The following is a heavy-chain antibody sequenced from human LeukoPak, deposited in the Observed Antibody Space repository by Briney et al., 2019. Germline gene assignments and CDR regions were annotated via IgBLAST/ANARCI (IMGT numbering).Heavy chain of an antibody. Sequence: GGSLRLSCATSGFTFGTSWMHWVRQAPGKGLVWVSRINTDGNTRDYADSVKGRFTISRDNAKNTLYLQMNSLRADDTAVYYCVRDMGYYDKVWGQGTLVTVSS. J-gene: IGHJ4*02. V-gene: IGHV3-74*01. CDR3: VRDMGYYDKV. CDR2: INTDGNTR. D-gene: IGHD3-22*01. CDR1: GFTFGTSW.